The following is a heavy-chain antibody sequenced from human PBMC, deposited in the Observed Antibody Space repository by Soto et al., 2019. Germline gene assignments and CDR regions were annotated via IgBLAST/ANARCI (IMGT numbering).Heavy chain of an antibody. CDR1: GYTFNTYY. CDR2: IHPSGGGT. Sequence: QVQLVQSGAEVRKPGASVKVSCKPSGYTFNTYYLHWLRQAPGQALEWMGVIHPSGGGTTYAQKFLGSVTVTRDTSKTTVFMELSSLRSDDTAVYYCARGGHIAVVTASFDNWGQGTLVTVSS. V-gene: IGHV1-46*02. D-gene: IGHD2-21*02. CDR3: ARGGHIAVVTASFDN. J-gene: IGHJ4*02.